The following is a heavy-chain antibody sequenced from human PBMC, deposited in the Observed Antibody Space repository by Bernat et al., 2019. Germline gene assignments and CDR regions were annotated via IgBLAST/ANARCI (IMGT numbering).Heavy chain of an antibody. CDR1: GFTFSSYA. D-gene: IGHD6-6*01. CDR2: ISGSGGST. CDR3: ARDKQARLRYFDY. Sequence: EVQLLESGGGLVQPGGSLRLSCAASGFTFSSYAMSWVRQAPGKGLEWVSAISGSGGSTYYADSVKGRFTISRDNAKNSLYLQMNSLRAEDTAVYYCARDKQARLRYFDYWGQGTLVTVSS. J-gene: IGHJ4*02. V-gene: IGHV3-23*01.